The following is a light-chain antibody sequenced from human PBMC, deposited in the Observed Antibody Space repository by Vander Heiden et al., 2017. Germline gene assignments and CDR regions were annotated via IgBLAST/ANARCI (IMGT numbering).Light chain of an antibody. J-gene: IGKJ1*01. CDR1: QSLLNSDGYTY. V-gene: IGKV2-30*01. CDR2: RVS. Sequence: DVVMTQSPLSLPVTLGQPASISCKSSQSLLNSDGYTYLHWFHQRPGQSPRRLIYRVSKRESGVPDKFSGSGSATDFTLNISRVEAEDVGAYYCMQGSHWPPTFGQGTKVEIK. CDR3: MQGSHWPPT.